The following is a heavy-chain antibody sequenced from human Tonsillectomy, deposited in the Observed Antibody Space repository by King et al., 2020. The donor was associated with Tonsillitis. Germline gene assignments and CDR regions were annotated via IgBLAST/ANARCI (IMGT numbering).Heavy chain of an antibody. J-gene: IGHJ4*02. CDR1: GFTFSKYA. CDR3: ARPLGSESRGYYHSAFDY. CDR2: ISYDENKK. Sequence: VQLVESGGGVVQPGKSLRLSCAASGFTFSKYAMHWVRQAPGKGLEWVAFISYDENKKYYADSVKGRFSISRDNSRNTLYLQMHSLRRDDTAVYYCARPLGSESRGYYHSAFDYWGQGTLVSVSS. D-gene: IGHD3-22*01. V-gene: IGHV3-30-3*01.